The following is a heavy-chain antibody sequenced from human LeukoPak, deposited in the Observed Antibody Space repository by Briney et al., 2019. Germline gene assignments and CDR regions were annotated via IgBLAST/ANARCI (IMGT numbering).Heavy chain of an antibody. Sequence: SETLSLTCTVSGGSISSYYWNWIRQPAGKGLEWIGRIYSSGSTNYNPSLKSRVTISVDTSKNQFSLKLSSVTAADTAVYYCARAPYYDFWSGYSEQNWFDPWGQGTLVTVSS. CDR1: GGSISSYY. CDR2: IYSSGST. CDR3: ARAPYYDFWSGYSEQNWFDP. J-gene: IGHJ5*02. V-gene: IGHV4-4*07. D-gene: IGHD3-3*01.